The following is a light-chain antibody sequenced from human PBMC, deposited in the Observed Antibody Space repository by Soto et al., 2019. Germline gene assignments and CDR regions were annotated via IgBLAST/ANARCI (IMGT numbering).Light chain of an antibody. J-gene: IGKJ4*01. CDR2: GAF. CDR3: QQYKNWPPLT. V-gene: IGKV3-15*01. CDR1: QSVSYN. Sequence: EIVMXQXPXTLSVSPGETATLSCRASQSVSYNLAWYQQKPGQGPRLLIYGAFTRATGIPARFSGSGSGTDFTLTISSLQSEDFAVYYCQQYKNWPPLTFGGGTKVEIK.